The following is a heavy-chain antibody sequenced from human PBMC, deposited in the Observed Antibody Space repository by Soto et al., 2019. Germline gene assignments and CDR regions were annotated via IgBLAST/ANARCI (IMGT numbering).Heavy chain of an antibody. CDR1: GFTVSTYG. CDR3: TGEVASGY. J-gene: IGHJ4*02. D-gene: IGHD2-8*02. CDR2: ISRDGGTK. Sequence: QVQLVESGGGVVQPGRSLRLSCAVSGFTVSTYGMHWVRQAPGKGLEWVAVISRDGGTKYYADSVKGRFTISKDNSRNTLYLEMYNLRGDDMGVYYCTGEVASGYWGQGTLVTVSS. V-gene: IGHV3-30*03.